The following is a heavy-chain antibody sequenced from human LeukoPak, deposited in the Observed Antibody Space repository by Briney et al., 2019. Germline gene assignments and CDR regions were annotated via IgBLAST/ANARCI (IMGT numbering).Heavy chain of an antibody. CDR2: ISAYNGNT. CDR3: ARDRSSYYYDGSGYSIFDY. CDR1: GYTFTSYG. V-gene: IGHV1-18*01. D-gene: IGHD3-22*01. Sequence: ASVKVSCKASGYTFTSYGISWVRQAPGQGLEWMGWISAYNGNTNYAQKLQGRVTMTTDTSTSTAYMELRSLRSDDTAVYYCARDRSSYYYDGSGYSIFDYWGQGTLVTVSS. J-gene: IGHJ4*02.